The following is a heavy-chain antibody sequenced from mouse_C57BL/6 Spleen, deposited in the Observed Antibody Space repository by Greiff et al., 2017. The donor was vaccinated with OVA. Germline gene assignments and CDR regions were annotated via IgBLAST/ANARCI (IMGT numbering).Heavy chain of an antibody. D-gene: IGHD4-1*01. CDR3: ARESGTFSWFAY. Sequence: EVKLVESGGGLVKPGGSLKLSCAASGFTFSDYGMHWVRQAPEKGLEWVAYISSGSSTIYYADTVKGRFTISRDNAKNTLFLQMTSLRSEDTAMYYCARESGTFSWFAYWGQGTLVTVSA. J-gene: IGHJ3*01. V-gene: IGHV5-17*01. CDR2: ISSGSSTI. CDR1: GFTFSDYG.